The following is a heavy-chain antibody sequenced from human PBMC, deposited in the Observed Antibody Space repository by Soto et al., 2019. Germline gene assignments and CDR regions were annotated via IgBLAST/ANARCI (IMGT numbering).Heavy chain of an antibody. Sequence: QVQLVESGGGVVQPGRSLRLSCAASGFTFSSYGMHWVRHAPGKGLEWLAVIWYDGRNKYYADSVKGRFTISIDNSKKTLYLQMNSLRDEDTAVHYCASWMTTVTTDAFAIWGQGTMVTVS. V-gene: IGHV3-33*01. J-gene: IGHJ3*02. CDR2: IWYDGRNK. CDR3: ASWMTTVTTDAFAI. D-gene: IGHD4-17*01. CDR1: GFTFSSYG.